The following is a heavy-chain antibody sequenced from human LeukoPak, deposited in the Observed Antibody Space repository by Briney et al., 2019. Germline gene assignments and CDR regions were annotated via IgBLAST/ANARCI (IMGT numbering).Heavy chain of an antibody. CDR2: VNPNSGGT. V-gene: IGHV1-2*02. CDR1: GYTFTGYY. Sequence: ASVKVSCKASGYTFTGYYMHWVRQAPGQGLEWMGWVNPNSGGTNYAQKFQGRVTMTRDTSISTAYMELSRLRSDDTAVYYCARDGGYCSSTSCSTNFDYWGQGTLDTVSS. J-gene: IGHJ4*02. D-gene: IGHD2-2*01. CDR3: ARDGGYCSSTSCSTNFDY.